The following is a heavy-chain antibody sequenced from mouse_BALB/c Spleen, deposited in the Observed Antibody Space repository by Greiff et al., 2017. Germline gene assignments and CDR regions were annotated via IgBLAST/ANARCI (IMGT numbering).Heavy chain of an antibody. CDR1: GFTFSSYT. V-gene: IGHV5-12-2*01. Sequence: EVHLVESGGGLVQPGGSLKLSCAASGFTFSSYTMSWVRQTPEKRLEWVAYISNGGGSTYYPDTVKGRFTISRDNAKNTLYLQMSSLKSEDTAMYYCARHEEGSFAYWGQGTLVTVSA. J-gene: IGHJ3*01. CDR3: ARHEEGSFAY. CDR2: ISNGGGST.